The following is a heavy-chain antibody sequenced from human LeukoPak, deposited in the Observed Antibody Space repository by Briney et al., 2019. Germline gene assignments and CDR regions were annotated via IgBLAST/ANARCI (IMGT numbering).Heavy chain of an antibody. CDR1: GGSVSSYY. J-gene: IGHJ4*02. Sequence: SETPSLTCTVSGGSVSSYYWSWIRQPPGKGLEWIGYIYHSGSTYYNPSLKSRVTISVDRSKNQFSLKLSSVTAADTAVYYCARDSEGFDYWGQGTLVTVSS. CDR2: IYHSGST. CDR3: ARDSEGFDY. V-gene: IGHV4-59*02. D-gene: IGHD1-26*01.